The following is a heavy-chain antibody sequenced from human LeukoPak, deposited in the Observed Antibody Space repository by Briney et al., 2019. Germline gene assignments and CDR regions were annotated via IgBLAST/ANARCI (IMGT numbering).Heavy chain of an antibody. CDR3: ARVRAYYYDSSGYPDY. CDR2: INLSGST. J-gene: IGHJ4*02. CDR1: GGSFSGYY. Sequence: PSETLSLTCAVYGGSFSGYYWSWIRQPPGKGLEWIGEINLSGSTNYNPSLKSRVTMSVDTSKNQFSLKLSSVTAADTAVYYCARVRAYYYDSSGYPDYWGQGTLVTVSS. D-gene: IGHD3-22*01. V-gene: IGHV4-34*01.